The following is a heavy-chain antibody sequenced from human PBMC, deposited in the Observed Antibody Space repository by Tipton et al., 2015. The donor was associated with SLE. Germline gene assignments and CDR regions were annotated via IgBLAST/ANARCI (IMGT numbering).Heavy chain of an antibody. J-gene: IGHJ4*02. CDR3: ARDPGDWGYDY. D-gene: IGHD7-27*01. CDR1: GFTFSGSA. CDR2: ISSSSSYI. Sequence: SLRLSCAASGFTFSGSAMNWVRQAPGKGLEWVSSISSSSSYIYYADSLKGRFTISRDNAKNSLYLQMNSLRAEDTAVYYCARDPGDWGYDYWGQGTLVTVSS. V-gene: IGHV3-21*01.